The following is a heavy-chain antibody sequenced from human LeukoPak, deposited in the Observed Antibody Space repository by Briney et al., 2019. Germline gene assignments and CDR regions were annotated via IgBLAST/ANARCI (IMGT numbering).Heavy chain of an antibody. CDR3: ARSEGYSSGWYSY. D-gene: IGHD6-19*01. V-gene: IGHV3-23*01. CDR2: ISGSGGST. CDR1: GFTFNSYA. Sequence: GGSLRLSCAASGFTFNSYAMSWVRQAPGKGLEWVSAISGSGGSTYYADSVKGRFTISRDNSKNTLYLQMNSLRAEDTAVYYCARSEGYSSGWYSYWGQGTLVTVSS. J-gene: IGHJ4*02.